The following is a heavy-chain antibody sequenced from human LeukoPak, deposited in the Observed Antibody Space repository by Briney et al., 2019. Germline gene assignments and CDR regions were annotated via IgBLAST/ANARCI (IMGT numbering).Heavy chain of an antibody. Sequence: ASVKVSCKASGYTFTSYGISWVRQAPGQGLEWMGWISAYNGNKNYAQKLQGRVTMTTDTPTSTAYMELRSLRSDDTAVYYCARDPPQIVVVPAAPYYYYYYMDVWGKGTTVTVSS. D-gene: IGHD2-2*01. CDR3: ARDPPQIVVVPAAPYYYYYYMDV. CDR2: ISAYNGNK. V-gene: IGHV1-18*01. CDR1: GYTFTSYG. J-gene: IGHJ6*03.